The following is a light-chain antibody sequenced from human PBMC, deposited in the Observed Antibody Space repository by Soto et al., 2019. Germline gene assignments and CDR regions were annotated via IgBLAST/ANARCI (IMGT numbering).Light chain of an antibody. V-gene: IGKV1-39*01. CDR1: QTINNY. CDR2: DTS. Sequence: DIQMTQSPSSLSASVGDRVTITCRSSQTINNYLNWYQQRPGRAPKLLIYDTSSLQTGVPSRFSDSGSGTVFTLTISRLQPEDLAIYYCQQGFTAPPWTFGQGTKVELK. CDR3: QQGFTAPPWT. J-gene: IGKJ1*01.